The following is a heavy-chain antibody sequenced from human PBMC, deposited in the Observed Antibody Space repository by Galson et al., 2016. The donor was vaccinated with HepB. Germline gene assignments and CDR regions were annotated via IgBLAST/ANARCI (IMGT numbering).Heavy chain of an antibody. D-gene: IGHD2-15*01. Sequence: SLRLSCAASGFSFSTHFMSWVRHLPRKGLERVAKIKPDGSEQYYVDSVRGRFTISRDNAKSSLYLLMNSLRAEDTAVYYCTREFWWRFDYWGQGALVTVSA. CDR3: TREFWWRFDY. CDR1: GFSFSTHF. V-gene: IGHV3-7*03. J-gene: IGHJ4*02. CDR2: IKPDGSEQ.